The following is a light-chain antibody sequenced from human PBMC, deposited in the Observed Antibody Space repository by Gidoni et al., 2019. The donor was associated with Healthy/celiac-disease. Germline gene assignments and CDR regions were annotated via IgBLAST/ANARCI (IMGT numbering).Light chain of an antibody. CDR1: QAISNY. CDR3: QQYDNLSLT. CDR2: DAS. Sequence: DIQMTQSPSSLSASLGDRVTITCQASQAISNYLNWYQQKPGKAPKLRIYDASNLETGVPSRFSGSGSGTDFTFTISSLQPEDIVTYYCQQYDNLSLTFGGGTKVEIK. J-gene: IGKJ4*01. V-gene: IGKV1-33*01.